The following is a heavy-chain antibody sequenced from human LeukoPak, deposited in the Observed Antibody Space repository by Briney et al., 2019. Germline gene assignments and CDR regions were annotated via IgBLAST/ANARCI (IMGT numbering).Heavy chain of an antibody. CDR3: ARGRYDSRSSNFDY. Sequence: GESLKISCQGSGYSFTSYWIAWVRQMHGKGMEWMGIIYPGDSETRYSPSFQGQVTISADKSISTAYLQWSSLKASDTAMYYCARGRYDSRSSNFDYWGQGTLVTVSS. V-gene: IGHV5-51*01. CDR1: GYSFTSYW. CDR2: IYPGDSET. J-gene: IGHJ4*02. D-gene: IGHD3-10*01.